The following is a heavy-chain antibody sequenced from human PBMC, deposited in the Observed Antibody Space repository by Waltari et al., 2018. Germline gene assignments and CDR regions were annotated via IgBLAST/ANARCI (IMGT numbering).Heavy chain of an antibody. CDR3: ARGVVVVAATAYDAFDI. Sequence: EVQLVQSGAEVKTPGESLKISCKGSGYSFTSYWIGWVRQMPGKGLEWMGIIYPGDSDTRYSPSFQGQVTISADKSISTAYLQWSSLKASDTAMYYCARGVVVVAATAYDAFDIWGQGTMVTVSS. D-gene: IGHD2-15*01. CDR2: IYPGDSDT. V-gene: IGHV5-51*01. CDR1: GYSFTSYW. J-gene: IGHJ3*02.